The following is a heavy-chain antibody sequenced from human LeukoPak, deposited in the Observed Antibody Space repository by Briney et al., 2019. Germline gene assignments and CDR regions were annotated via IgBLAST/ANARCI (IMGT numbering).Heavy chain of an antibody. CDR3: AFWSGTFDY. CDR1: GGSISSSSYY. J-gene: IGHJ4*02. CDR2: ISHSGST. Sequence: KPSETLSLTCTVSGGSISSSSYYWTWVRQPPGRGLEWIGEISHSGSTNYNPSLKSRATISVDMSKNQFSLRLTSVTAADTAVYYCAFWSGTFDYWGQGTLVTVSS. V-gene: IGHV4-39*07. D-gene: IGHD3-3*01.